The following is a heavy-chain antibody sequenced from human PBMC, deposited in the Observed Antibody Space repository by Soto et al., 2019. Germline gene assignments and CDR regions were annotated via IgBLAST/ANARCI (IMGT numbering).Heavy chain of an antibody. D-gene: IGHD2-2*01. CDR2: IGTAGDT. V-gene: IGHV3-13*01. Sequence: GGSLRLSCAASGFTFSSYDMHWVRQATGKGLEWVSAIGTAGDTYYPGSVKGRFTISRENAKNSLYLQMNSLRAEDTAVYYCARGGWDCSSTSCSPLHYYYGMDVWGQGTTVTVS. J-gene: IGHJ6*02. CDR3: ARGGWDCSSTSCSPLHYYYGMDV. CDR1: GFTFSSYD.